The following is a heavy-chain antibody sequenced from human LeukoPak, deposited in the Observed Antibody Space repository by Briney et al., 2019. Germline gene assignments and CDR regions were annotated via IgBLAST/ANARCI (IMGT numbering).Heavy chain of an antibody. V-gene: IGHV4-34*01. D-gene: IGHD2-21*02. Sequence: SETLSLTCAVYGGSFSGYYWSWIRQPPGKGLEWIGEINHSGSTNYNPSLKSRVTISVDTSKNQFSLKLSSVTAADTAVYYCARGPPYIVVVTGIGFFDSWGQGTLVTVSS. CDR1: GGSFSGYY. J-gene: IGHJ4*02. CDR3: ARGPPYIVVVTGIGFFDS. CDR2: INHSGST.